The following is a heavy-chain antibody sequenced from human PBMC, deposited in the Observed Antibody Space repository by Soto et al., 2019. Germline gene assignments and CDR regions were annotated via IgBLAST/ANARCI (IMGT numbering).Heavy chain of an antibody. D-gene: IGHD5-12*01. CDR1: GYTFTSYG. CDR2: ISTYNGDT. CDR3: AREGVAPYYYYGMDV. V-gene: IGHV1-18*01. Sequence: GASVKVSCKASGYTFTSYGISWVQQAPGQGLEWMGWISTYNGDTNYAQTFQGRVTMTADTSTSTVHMEVRSLRSDDTAVYYCAREGVAPYYYYGMDVWGQGTPVTVSS. J-gene: IGHJ6*02.